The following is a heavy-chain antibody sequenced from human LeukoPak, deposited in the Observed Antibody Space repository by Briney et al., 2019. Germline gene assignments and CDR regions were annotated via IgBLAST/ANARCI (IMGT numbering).Heavy chain of an antibody. CDR1: GGSISSYY. Sequence: SETLSLTCTVSGGSISSYYWSWIRQAPGKGLEWIGYIYSDGTTSYSPSLRSRVTISIDTSRNQFSLKLSSVTAADAAVYYCARDTRFYDTSGYYYFDYWGQGALVTVSS. V-gene: IGHV4-59*01. CDR3: ARDTRFYDTSGYYYFDY. CDR2: IYSDGTT. D-gene: IGHD3-22*01. J-gene: IGHJ4*02.